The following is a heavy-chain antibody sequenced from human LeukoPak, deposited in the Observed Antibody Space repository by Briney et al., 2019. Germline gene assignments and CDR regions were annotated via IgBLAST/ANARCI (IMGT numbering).Heavy chain of an antibody. D-gene: IGHD3-3*01. J-gene: IGHJ4*02. CDR1: GGSISSSSYY. V-gene: IGHV4-39*01. CDR2: IYYSGST. Sequence: SETLSLTCTVSGGSISSSSYYWGWIRQPPGKGLEWIGSIYYSGSTYYNPSLKSRVTISVDTSKNQFSLKLSSVTAADTAVYYCARIVNDFWSGLDYWGQGTLVTVSS. CDR3: ARIVNDFWSGLDY.